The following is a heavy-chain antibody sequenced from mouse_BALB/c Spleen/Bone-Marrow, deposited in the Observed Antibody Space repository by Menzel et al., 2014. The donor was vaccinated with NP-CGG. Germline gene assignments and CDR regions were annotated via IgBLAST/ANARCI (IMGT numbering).Heavy chain of an antibody. Sequence: QVQLQQSGAELVKPGASVKLSCKASGYTFTSYDINWVRQRPEQGLEWIGWIFPGDGSTKYNEKFKGKATLITDKSSSTAYMQPSRLTSEDSAVYFCARRVYYDYDGGAWFAYWGQGTLVTVSA. J-gene: IGHJ3*01. CDR2: IFPGDGST. CDR3: ARRVYYDYDGGAWFAY. V-gene: IGHV1S56*01. CDR1: GYTFTSYD. D-gene: IGHD2-4*01.